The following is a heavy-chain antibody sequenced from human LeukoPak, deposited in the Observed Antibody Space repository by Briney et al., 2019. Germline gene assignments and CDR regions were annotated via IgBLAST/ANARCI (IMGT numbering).Heavy chain of an antibody. D-gene: IGHD2-15*01. CDR2: INHSGST. Sequence: SETLSLTCAVYGGSFSGYYWSWIRQPPGKGLEWIGEINHSGSTNYNPSLKSRVTISVDTSKNQFSLELSSVTAADTAVYYCARPYCSGGSCYFQHWGQGTLVTVSS. V-gene: IGHV4-34*01. CDR1: GGSFSGYY. J-gene: IGHJ1*01. CDR3: ARPYCSGGSCYFQH.